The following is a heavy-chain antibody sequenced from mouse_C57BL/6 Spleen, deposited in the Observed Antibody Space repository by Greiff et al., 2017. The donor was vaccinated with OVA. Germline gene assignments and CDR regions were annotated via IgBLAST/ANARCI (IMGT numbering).Heavy chain of an antibody. J-gene: IGHJ3*01. V-gene: IGHV14-1*01. CDR3: TTSDSAWVAY. D-gene: IGHD3-2*02. CDR2: IDPEDGDT. Sequence: EVQLQQSGAELVRPGASVKLSCTASGFHINDYYMHWVKLRPEQGLEWIGRIDPEDGDTEYAPKFQGKATMTADTSSNTAYLQLSSLTAEETAGYYCTTSDSAWVAYWGQGTLVTVSA. CDR1: GFHINDYY.